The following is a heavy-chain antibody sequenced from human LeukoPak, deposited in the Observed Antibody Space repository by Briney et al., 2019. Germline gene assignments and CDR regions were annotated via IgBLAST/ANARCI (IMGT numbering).Heavy chain of an antibody. CDR2: IYPSDSDT. CDR3: AAGDGYFDY. Sequence: GASLKISCKGSGSSFTSYWVAWVRQMPGKGLEWMGVIYPSDSDTRYSPSFQGQVTISADKSITTAFLQWGSLKASDTAIYYCAAGDGYFDYWGQGTLVTVSS. D-gene: IGHD6-13*01. V-gene: IGHV5-51*01. CDR1: GSSFTSYW. J-gene: IGHJ4*02.